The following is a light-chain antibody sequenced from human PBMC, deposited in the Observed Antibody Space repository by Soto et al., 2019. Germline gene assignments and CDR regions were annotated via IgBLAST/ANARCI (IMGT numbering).Light chain of an antibody. J-gene: IGLJ1*01. V-gene: IGLV1-44*01. CDR1: SSNIGSNT. CDR2: SNN. Sequence: QSVLTQPPSASGTPGQRVTISCSGSSSNIGSNTVNWYQQLPGTAPKLLIYSNNQRPSGVPDRFSGSKSGTSASLASSGLQSEGETDYYCAAWDDSLNGYVFGTGAKVTV. CDR3: AAWDDSLNGYV.